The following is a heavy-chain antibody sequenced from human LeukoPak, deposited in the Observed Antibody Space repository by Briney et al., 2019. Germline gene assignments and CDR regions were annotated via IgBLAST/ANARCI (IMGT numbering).Heavy chain of an antibody. Sequence: SETLSLTCTVSGGSITSSSYYWGWIRQPPGKGLEWIGSINYSGSTNHNPSLKSRVTISVDTSKNQFSLKVSSVTAADTAVYYCARRWTDHYYGMDVWGQGTTVTVSS. D-gene: IGHD2-15*01. CDR1: GGSITSSSYY. CDR2: INYSGST. CDR3: ARRWTDHYYGMDV. V-gene: IGHV4-39*01. J-gene: IGHJ6*02.